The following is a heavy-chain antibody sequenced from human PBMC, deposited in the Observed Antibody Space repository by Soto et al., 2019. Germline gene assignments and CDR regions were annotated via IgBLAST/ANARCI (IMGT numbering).Heavy chain of an antibody. CDR2: IKQDGSEE. CDR3: ARIAASGRGWDV. J-gene: IGHJ6*02. D-gene: IGHD6-13*01. CDR1: GFTFSSYW. V-gene: IGHV3-7*01. Sequence: EVQLVESGGGLVQPGGSLRLSCVDSGFTFSSYWMSWVRQAPVKGLEWVGNIKQDGSEENDVDSVKGRFTISRDNAKNSMYLQRNSLRGEDTAVYYWARIAASGRGWDVWGQGTTVVVSS.